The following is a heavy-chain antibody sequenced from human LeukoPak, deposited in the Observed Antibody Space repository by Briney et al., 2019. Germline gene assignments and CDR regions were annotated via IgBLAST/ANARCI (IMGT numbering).Heavy chain of an antibody. CDR2: INPNSGGT. CDR1: GYTFTDYY. Sequence: ASVQVSCKVSGYTFTDYYMHWVRQAPGQGLEWMGWINPNSGGTNYAQKFQGRVTMTRDTSISTAYMELSRLRSDDTAVYYCARTNYDSNNAFDIWGQGTMVAVSS. J-gene: IGHJ3*02. D-gene: IGHD3-22*01. CDR3: ARTNYDSNNAFDI. V-gene: IGHV1-2*02.